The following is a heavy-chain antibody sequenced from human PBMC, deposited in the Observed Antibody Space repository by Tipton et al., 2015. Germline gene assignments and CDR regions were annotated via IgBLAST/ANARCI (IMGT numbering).Heavy chain of an antibody. CDR1: GYTFTTYL. CDR3: ARYRTEGYNFVRDAFDI. D-gene: IGHD5-24*01. Sequence: QVQLVQSGPEVKKPGASVKVSCKAFGYTFTTYLITWVRQAPGQGLEWMGWISTYNGNTNYAQMLQDRVIMTTDTSTNTAYMELRGLRSDDTAMYYCARYRTEGYNFVRDAFDIWGQGTMVTVSS. V-gene: IGHV1-18*01. J-gene: IGHJ3*02. CDR2: ISTYNGNT.